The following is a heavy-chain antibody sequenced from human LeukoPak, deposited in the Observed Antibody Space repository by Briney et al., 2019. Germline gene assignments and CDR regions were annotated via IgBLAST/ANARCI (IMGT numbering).Heavy chain of an antibody. J-gene: IGHJ4*02. D-gene: IGHD3-22*01. CDR1: GFTFSSYW. V-gene: IGHV3-7*01. CDR2: IKQDGSEK. Sequence: GGSLRLSCAASGFTFSSYWMSWVRQAPGKGLEWVANIKQDGSEKYYVDSVKGRFTISRDNAKNSLYLQMNSLRAEDTAVYYCARSPPYYYDSSGSYYFDYWGQGTLVTVSS. CDR3: ARSPPYYYDSSGSYYFDY.